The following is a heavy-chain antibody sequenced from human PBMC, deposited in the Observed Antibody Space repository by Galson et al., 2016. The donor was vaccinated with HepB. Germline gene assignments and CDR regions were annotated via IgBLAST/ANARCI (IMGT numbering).Heavy chain of an antibody. CDR2: IYYSGRT. V-gene: IGHV4-39*01. J-gene: IGHJ2*01. D-gene: IGHD3-22*01. CDR1: GGSISTKNYQ. CDR3: ARNPEGIYYDSSGGLYFDF. Sequence: SETLSLTCTVSGGSISTKNYQWGWIRQPPGKGLEWIGNIYYSGRTYYNPSLKSRVTTSVDMSKNQFSLKLTSVTAADTAVYYCARNPEGIYYDSSGGLYFDFWGRGTLVTVSS.